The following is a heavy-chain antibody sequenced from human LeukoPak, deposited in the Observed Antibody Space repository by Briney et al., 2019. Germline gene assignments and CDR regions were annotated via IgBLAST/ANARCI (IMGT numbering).Heavy chain of an antibody. CDR1: GYTFTSYG. J-gene: IGHJ4*02. CDR3: ARDRKGPAPGGLY. D-gene: IGHD5-12*01. CDR2: INPNSGGT. Sequence: GASVKVSCKASGYTFTSYGISWVRQAPGQGLEWMGWINPNSGGTNYAQKFQGRVTMTRDTSISTAYMELSRLRSDDTAVYYCARDRKGPAPGGLYWGQGTLVTVSS. V-gene: IGHV1-2*02.